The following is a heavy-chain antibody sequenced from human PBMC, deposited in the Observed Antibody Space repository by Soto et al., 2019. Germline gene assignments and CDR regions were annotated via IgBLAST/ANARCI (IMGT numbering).Heavy chain of an antibody. D-gene: IGHD4-17*01. V-gene: IGHV3-23*01. Sequence: PGGSLRLSCSASGFTFSSYAMSWVRQAPGKGLEWVSAISGSGGSTYYADSVKGRFTISRDNSKNTLYLQMNSLRAEDTAVYYCAKVYGDYRYFDYWGQGTLVTVSS. CDR1: GFTFSSYA. CDR3: AKVYGDYRYFDY. CDR2: ISGSGGST. J-gene: IGHJ4*02.